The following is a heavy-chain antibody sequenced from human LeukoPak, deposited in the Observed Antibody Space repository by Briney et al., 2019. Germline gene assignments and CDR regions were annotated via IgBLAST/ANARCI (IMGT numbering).Heavy chain of an antibody. J-gene: IGHJ4*02. CDR2: IKRKTDGETT. CDR3: TTGLSVAGIDS. V-gene: IGHV3-15*01. CDR1: GFSFSTAW. Sequence: PGGSLRLSCAASGFSFSTAWMSWVRQAPGKGLEWVGRIKRKTDGETTDYTPPVKGRFTISRDDSKSTLYLQMNNLKTEDTALYFCTTGLSVAGIDSWGQGTLVTVSS. D-gene: IGHD6-19*01.